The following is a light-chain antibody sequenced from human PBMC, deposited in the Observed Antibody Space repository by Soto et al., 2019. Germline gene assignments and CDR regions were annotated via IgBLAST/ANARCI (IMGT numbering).Light chain of an antibody. CDR3: QQYYSYPPT. J-gene: IGKJ1*01. CDR1: QGISSY. CDR2: AAS. V-gene: IGKV1-8*01. Sequence: IQMAQSPSSLSASVGDRVTITCRASQGISSYLAWYQQKPGKAPKLLIYAASTLQSGVPSRFSGSGSGTDFTLTISCLQSEDFATYYCQQYYSYPPTFGQGTKVDIK.